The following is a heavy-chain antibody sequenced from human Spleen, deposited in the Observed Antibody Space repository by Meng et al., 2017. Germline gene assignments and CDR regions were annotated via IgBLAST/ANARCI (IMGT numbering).Heavy chain of an antibody. CDR2: IGHSGIT. CDR3: VRSSGWVRTGFDP. D-gene: IGHD6-19*01. J-gene: IGHJ5*02. V-gene: IGHV4-39*01. CDR1: GGSIRTSGYY. Sequence: QPQLQESGPGLVKPSEALSLTCSFSGGSIRTSGYYWGWIRQPPGKGLEWIGSIGHSGITYYTPSLKSRVTVSIDTSKSQFSLKLTSVTAADTAVYYCVRSSGWVRTGFDPWGQGTLVTVSS.